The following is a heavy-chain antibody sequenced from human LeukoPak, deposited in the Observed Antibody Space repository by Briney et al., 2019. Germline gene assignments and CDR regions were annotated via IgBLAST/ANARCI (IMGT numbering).Heavy chain of an antibody. J-gene: IGHJ4*02. CDR3: AKNWGYFDY. CDR1: GFTFSSYS. CDR2: IKEDGSEK. Sequence: GSLRLSCATSGFTFSSYSMTWVRQTPGKGLEWVANIKEDGSEKYYMDSVKGRFTISRDNAENSLYLQMNSLRAEDTAVYYCAKNWGYFDYWGQGILVTVSS. D-gene: IGHD7-27*01. V-gene: IGHV3-7*05.